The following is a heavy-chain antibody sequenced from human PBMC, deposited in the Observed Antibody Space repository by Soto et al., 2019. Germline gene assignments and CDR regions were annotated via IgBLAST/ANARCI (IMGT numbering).Heavy chain of an antibody. Sequence: ASVKVSCKASGYTFTGYYMHWVRQAPGQGLEWMGWINPNSGGTNYAQKFQGWVTMTRDTSISTAYMELSRLRSDDTAVYYCARGDYYYDSSGYYAWGQGTLVTVSS. CDR1: GYTFTGYY. D-gene: IGHD3-22*01. J-gene: IGHJ5*02. CDR3: ARGDYYYDSSGYYA. CDR2: INPNSGGT. V-gene: IGHV1-2*04.